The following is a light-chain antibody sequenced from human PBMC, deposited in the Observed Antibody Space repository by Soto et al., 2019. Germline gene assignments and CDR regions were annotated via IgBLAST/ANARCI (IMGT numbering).Light chain of an antibody. CDR1: SSNIGSYNF. Sequence: QSALTQPASVSGSPGQSITISCTGTSSNIGSYNFVSWYQQRPGRAPKLMIFEATKRPSGVPPRFSGSKSGNTASLTISGLQPEDEADYYCTSFTSTNTWVFGGGTKLTVL. V-gene: IGLV2-14*02. CDR3: TSFTSTNTWV. J-gene: IGLJ3*02. CDR2: EAT.